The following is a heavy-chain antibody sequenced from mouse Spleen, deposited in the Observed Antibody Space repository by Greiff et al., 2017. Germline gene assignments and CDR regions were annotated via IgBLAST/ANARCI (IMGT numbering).Heavy chain of an antibody. J-gene: IGHJ1*03. CDR1: GFTLRDYG. Sequence: EVKLMESGGGLVKPGGSLKLSCAASGFTLRDYGMHWVRQAPEKGLEWVAYISSGSSTIYYADTVKGRFTISRDNAKNTLFLQMTSLRSEDTAMYYCARDHGLLDVWGTGTTVTVSS. CDR3: ARDHGLLDV. CDR2: ISSGSSTI. D-gene: IGHD2-3*01. V-gene: IGHV5-17*01.